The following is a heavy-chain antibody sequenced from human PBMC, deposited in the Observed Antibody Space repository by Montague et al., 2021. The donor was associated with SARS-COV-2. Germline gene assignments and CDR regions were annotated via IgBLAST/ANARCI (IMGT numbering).Heavy chain of an antibody. J-gene: IGHJ4*02. Sequence: SETLSLTCTVSGDSIGSSHTYWGWIRQPPGKGLEWIGCVAYSGSTYYNPSLQRRVTISVDTSKGQFSLKLNSVTAADTAVYYCARSQLYYDLLTGFSDSYYFDYWGQGTLATVFS. CDR3: ARSQLYYDLLTGFSDSYYFDY. CDR1: GDSIGSSHTY. D-gene: IGHD3-9*01. V-gene: IGHV4-39*01. CDR2: VAYSGST.